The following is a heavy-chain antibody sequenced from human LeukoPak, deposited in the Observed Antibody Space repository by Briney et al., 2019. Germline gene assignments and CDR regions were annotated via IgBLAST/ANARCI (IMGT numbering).Heavy chain of an antibody. Sequence: ASVKVSCTASGYTFTGYYMHWVRQAPGQGLEWMGWMNPNNGDTSYAQNFQGRVTMTRDTSISTAYMELTRLTSDDTAVYYCARDFQADCSGGSCYSSGYYYYGMDVWGQGTTVTVSS. J-gene: IGHJ6*02. CDR3: ARDFQADCSGGSCYSSGYYYYGMDV. CDR2: MNPNNGDT. V-gene: IGHV1-2*02. CDR1: GYTFTGYY. D-gene: IGHD2-15*01.